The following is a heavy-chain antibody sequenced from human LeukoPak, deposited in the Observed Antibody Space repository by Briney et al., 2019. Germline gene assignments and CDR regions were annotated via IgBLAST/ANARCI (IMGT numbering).Heavy chain of an antibody. CDR1: GGSFSGYY. J-gene: IGHJ4*02. CDR2: INHSGST. Sequence: PSETLSLTCAVYGGSFSGYYWSWIRQPPGKGLEWIGEINHSGSTNYNPSLKSRVTISVDTSKNQFSLKLSSVTAADTAVYYCARAFYNWNYDGFDYWGQGTLVTVSS. V-gene: IGHV4-34*01. D-gene: IGHD1-7*01. CDR3: ARAFYNWNYDGFDY.